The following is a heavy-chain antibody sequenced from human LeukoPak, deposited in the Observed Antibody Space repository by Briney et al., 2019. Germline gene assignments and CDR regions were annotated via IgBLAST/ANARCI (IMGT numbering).Heavy chain of an antibody. J-gene: IGHJ4*02. CDR1: GFTFNTYA. V-gene: IGHV3-23*01. CDR2: MSGSGGRT. Sequence: GGSLRLSCAASGFTFNTYAMSWVRQAPGKGLEWVSAMSGSGGRTYYADSVKGRFTISRDNSKNTLYLQMNSLRAEDTAVYYCARGRHDYGDSLPDYWGQGTLVTVSS. CDR3: ARGRHDYGDSLPDY. D-gene: IGHD4-17*01.